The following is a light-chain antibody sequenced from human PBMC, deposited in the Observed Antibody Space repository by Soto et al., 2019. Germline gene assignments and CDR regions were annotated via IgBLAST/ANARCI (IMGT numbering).Light chain of an antibody. CDR3: QQYNNWPLT. CDR1: QIVGSK. CDR2: GAS. V-gene: IGKV3-15*01. J-gene: IGKJ4*01. Sequence: EVVMTQSPAALSAYNAERATLSCRASQIVGSKLAWYQQKPGQAPRLLIFGASTRATGIPARFSGSGSVTEFTLTISSLQSEDFAVYYCQQYNNWPLTFGGVTKVDIK.